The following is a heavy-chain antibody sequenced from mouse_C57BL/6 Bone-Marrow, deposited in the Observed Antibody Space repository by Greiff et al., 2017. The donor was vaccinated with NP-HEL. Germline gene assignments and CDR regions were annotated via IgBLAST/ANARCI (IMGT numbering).Heavy chain of an antibody. D-gene: IGHD1-1*01. V-gene: IGHV1-82*01. CDR3: ARGGETVFDY. J-gene: IGHJ2*01. CDR2: IYPGDGDT. Sequence: QVQLQQSGPELVKPGASVKISCKASGYAFSSSWMNWVKQRPGQGLEWIGRIYPGDGDTNYNGKFKGKATLTADKSSSTAYMQLSSLTSEDSAVYFCARGGETVFDYWGQGTTLTVSS. CDR1: GYAFSSSW.